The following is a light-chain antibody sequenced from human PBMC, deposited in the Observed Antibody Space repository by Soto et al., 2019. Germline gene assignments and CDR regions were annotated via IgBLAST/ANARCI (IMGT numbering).Light chain of an antibody. V-gene: IGKV3-20*01. J-gene: IGKJ2*01. CDR2: GAS. Sequence: ESMLTHSPGTLSLSPGDRATLFCRTSQTIANKYLTWYQQKPGQAPRLLIYGASIRATGVPDRFTGSGSGTGFTLTISKLEPEDFAVYYCQQFGTSPPAFTFGQGTKLEI. CDR1: QTIANKY. CDR3: QQFGTSPPAFT.